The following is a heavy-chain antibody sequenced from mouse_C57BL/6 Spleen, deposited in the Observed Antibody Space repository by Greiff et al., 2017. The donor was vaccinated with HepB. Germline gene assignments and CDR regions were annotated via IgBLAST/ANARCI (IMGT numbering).Heavy chain of an antibody. V-gene: IGHV1-81*01. CDR2: IYPRSGNT. J-gene: IGHJ4*01. CDR1: GYTFTSYG. CDR3: ARSSTVVAMDY. D-gene: IGHD1-1*01. Sequence: VQLVESGAELARPGASVKLSCKASGYTFTSYGISWVKQRTGQGLEWIGEIYPRSGNTYYNEKFKGKATLTADKSSSTAYMELRSLTSEDSAVYFCARSSTVVAMDYWGQGTSVTVSS.